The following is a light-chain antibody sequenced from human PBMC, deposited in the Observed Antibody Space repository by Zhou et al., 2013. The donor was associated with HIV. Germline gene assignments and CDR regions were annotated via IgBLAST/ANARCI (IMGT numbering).Light chain of an antibody. CDR3: QQIYSSAITAVT. V-gene: IGKV1-39*01. Sequence: DIQMTQSPSSLSASVGARVTITCRASQSISTYLNWYQQKPGKAPNLLIYAASSLQSGVSSRFSGSGSGTDFSLTISSLQPDDFATYFCQQIYSSAITAVTFGQGTRLDIK. J-gene: IGKJ5*01. CDR1: QSISTY. CDR2: AAS.